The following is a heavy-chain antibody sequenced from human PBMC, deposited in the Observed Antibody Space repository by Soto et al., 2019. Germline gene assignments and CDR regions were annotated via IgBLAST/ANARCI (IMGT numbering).Heavy chain of an antibody. V-gene: IGHV3-30*03. D-gene: IGHD3-22*01. J-gene: IGHJ4*02. CDR1: GFTFSSYG. CDR3: ARQYYDTSGYYADY. Sequence: AGGSLRLSCAASGFTFSSYGMHWVRQAPGKGLEWVAVISYDGSNKYYADSMRGRFTISRDNSKNTLYLQMNSLRAGDTAVYYCARQYYDTSGYYADYWGQGTLVTVSS. CDR2: ISYDGSNK.